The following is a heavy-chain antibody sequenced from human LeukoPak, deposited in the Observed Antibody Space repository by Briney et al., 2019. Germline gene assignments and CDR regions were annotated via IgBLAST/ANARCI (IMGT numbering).Heavy chain of an antibody. CDR2: ITSSGDYL. V-gene: IGHV3-21*01. Sequence: GGSLRLSCAASGFTFSSYWMSWVRQAPGEGPEWVSSITSSGDYLYYADSVKGRFTISRDNAKNSLYLQMNTLRTEDTAVYYCVRGEYETYYDSWSGYSIGWFDPWGQGIQVTVSS. J-gene: IGHJ5*02. D-gene: IGHD3-3*01. CDR3: VRGEYETYYDSWSGYSIGWFDP. CDR1: GFTFSSYW.